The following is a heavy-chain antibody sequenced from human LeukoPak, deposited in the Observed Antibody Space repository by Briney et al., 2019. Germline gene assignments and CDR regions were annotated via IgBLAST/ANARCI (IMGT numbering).Heavy chain of an antibody. CDR1: GFTFSSYW. Sequence: PGGSLRLSCAASGFTFSSYWMHWVRQAPGKGLVWVSRINSDGSSTSYADSVKGRLTISRDNAKNALYLQMNSLRAEDTAVYYCAIAQNAFDIWGQGTMVTVSS. CDR2: INSDGSST. CDR3: AIAQNAFDI. V-gene: IGHV3-74*01. J-gene: IGHJ3*02.